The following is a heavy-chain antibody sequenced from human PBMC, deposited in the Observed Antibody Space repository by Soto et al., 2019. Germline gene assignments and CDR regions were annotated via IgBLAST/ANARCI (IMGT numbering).Heavy chain of an antibody. CDR2: INAGNGNT. V-gene: IGHV1-3*01. CDR3: ARDGQEEHRSSFFVPYNWFDP. CDR1: GYTFTSYA. Sequence: ASVKVSCKASGYTFTSYAMHCVRQAPVQRLEWMGWINAGNGNTKYSPKFQGRVTITRDTSASTAYMELSSLRSEDTAVYYCARDGQEEHRSSFFVPYNWFDPWGQGTLVTVSS. D-gene: IGHD6-6*01. J-gene: IGHJ5*02.